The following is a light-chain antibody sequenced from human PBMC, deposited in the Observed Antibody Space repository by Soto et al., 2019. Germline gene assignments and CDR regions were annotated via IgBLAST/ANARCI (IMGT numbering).Light chain of an antibody. V-gene: IGKV3-15*01. CDR1: QRVSSN. CDR3: QQYNNWPPIT. J-gene: IGKJ3*01. CDR2: GAS. Sequence: EIVMTQSPATLSVSPGERATLSCRASQRVSSNLAWYQQKPGQAPRLLIYGASTRAAGIPARFSGSGSGTEFPLSISSLQSADVAVYYCQQYNNWPPITFGPGTKVDIK.